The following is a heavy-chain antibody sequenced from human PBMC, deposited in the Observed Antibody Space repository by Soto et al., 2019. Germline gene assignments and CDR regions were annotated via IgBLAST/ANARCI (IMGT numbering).Heavy chain of an antibody. CDR2: INAGNGKT. D-gene: IGHD2-2*02. Sequence: ASVKVSCKASGYTFTTYAMHWVRQAPGQRLEWMGWINAGNGKTKYSQKFQGRVTITRDTSATTVYMELSSLRSEDTAVYYCARAGDDCSTTNCYMIDYWGQGTLVTVSS. CDR3: ARAGDDCSTTNCYMIDY. J-gene: IGHJ4*02. V-gene: IGHV1-3*01. CDR1: GYTFTTYA.